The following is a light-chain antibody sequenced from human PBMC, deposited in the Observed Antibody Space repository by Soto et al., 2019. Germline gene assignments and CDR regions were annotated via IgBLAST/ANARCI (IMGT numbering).Light chain of an antibody. CDR3: QQYFSRIWT. Sequence: IQMTQSPSTLSASVGDRVTITCRASQDISAYLAWYQQKPGRAPKLLIFDVSTLETGVPARFSGSGLGTELTLTISSLQPDDFATYFCQQYFSRIWTFGQGTKVEIK. CDR2: DVS. J-gene: IGKJ1*01. V-gene: IGKV1-5*01. CDR1: QDISAY.